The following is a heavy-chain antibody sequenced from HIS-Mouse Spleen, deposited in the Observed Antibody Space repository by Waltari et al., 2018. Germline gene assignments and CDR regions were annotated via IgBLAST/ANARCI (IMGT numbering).Heavy chain of an antibody. CDR2: IYYSGST. Sequence: QLQLQESGPGLVKPSETLSLTCTVSGGSISSSSYYWGWIRQPPEKGLEWIGSIYYSGSTYYNPSLKSRVTISVDTSKNQFSLKLSSVTAADTAVYYCARKRTASGWFDPWGQGTLVTVSA. D-gene: IGHD2-21*02. CDR3: ARKRTASGWFDP. J-gene: IGHJ5*02. CDR1: GGSISSSSYY. V-gene: IGHV4-39*01.